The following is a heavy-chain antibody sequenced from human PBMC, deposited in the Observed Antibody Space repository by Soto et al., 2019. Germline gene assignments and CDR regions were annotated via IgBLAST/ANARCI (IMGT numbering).Heavy chain of an antibody. J-gene: IGHJ6*02. Sequence: ASVKVSCKASGYPFTRYYIHWVRQAPGHGPEWMGIIDPSGGTSNYAQKFQGRVTMTRDTSTSTVYMELYSLTSDDTAGYSCARDLGPEDLIPTDYYFYGLDVGG. CDR1: GYPFTRYY. V-gene: IGHV1-46*01. CDR2: IDPSGGTS. CDR3: ARDLGPEDLIPTDYYFYGLDV. D-gene: IGHD3-16*01.